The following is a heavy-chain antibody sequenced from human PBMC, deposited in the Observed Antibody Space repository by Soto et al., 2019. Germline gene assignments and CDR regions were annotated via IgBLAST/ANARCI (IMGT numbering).Heavy chain of an antibody. CDR2: ISSSGSTI. Sequence: GGSLRLSCAASGFTFSSYEMNWVRQAPGKGLEWVSYISSSGSTIYYADSVKGRFTISRDNAKNSLYLQMNSLRAEDTAVYYCARDFGLLGFDYWGQGTLVTVSS. CDR1: GFTFSSYE. CDR3: ARDFGLLGFDY. J-gene: IGHJ4*02. V-gene: IGHV3-48*03. D-gene: IGHD1-26*01.